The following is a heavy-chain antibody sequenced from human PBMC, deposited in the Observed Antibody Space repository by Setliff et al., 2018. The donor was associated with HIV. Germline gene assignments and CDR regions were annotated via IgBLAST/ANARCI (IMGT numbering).Heavy chain of an antibody. J-gene: IGHJ6*02. V-gene: IGHV4-61*02. D-gene: IGHD3-10*01. CDR3: VRDNSYYYGSGGHHFYGMDV. Sequence: TLSHTCSVSGAYISSNSYYWSWSRQHAGGGLEWIGRVHIRGSVTYNPSLRSRVSISIETSKNQCSLKLTSVTAADTAVYYCVRDNSYYYGSGGHHFYGMDVWGQGATVTVSS. CDR1: GAYISSNSYY. CDR2: VHIRGSV.